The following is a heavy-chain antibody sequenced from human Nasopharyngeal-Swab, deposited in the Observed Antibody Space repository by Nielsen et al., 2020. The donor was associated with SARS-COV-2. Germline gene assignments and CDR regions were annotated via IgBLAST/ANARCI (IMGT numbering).Heavy chain of an antibody. Sequence: APVKVSCKASGYTFTSYAMNWVRQAPGQGLEWMGWINTNTGNPTYAQSFTGRFVFSLDTSVSTAYLQISSLKAEDTAVYYCARDDSITIFGVVIEFSGMDVWGQGTTVTVSS. D-gene: IGHD3-3*01. CDR1: GYTFTSYA. V-gene: IGHV7-4-1*02. CDR3: ARDDSITIFGVVIEFSGMDV. CDR2: INTNTGNP. J-gene: IGHJ6*02.